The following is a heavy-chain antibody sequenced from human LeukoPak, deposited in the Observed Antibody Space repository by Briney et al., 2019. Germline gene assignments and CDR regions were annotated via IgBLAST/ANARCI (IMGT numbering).Heavy chain of an antibody. D-gene: IGHD4-23*01. CDR1: GASISSYY. CDR2: IYYSGST. Sequence: SETLSLTCTVSGASISSYYWSWIRQPPGKGLEWIGFIYYSGSTNYNPSLKSRVTISVDTSKNQFSLKLSSVTAADTAVYYCARPSLDYGGIDAFDFWGQGTLVTVSS. V-gene: IGHV4-59*08. CDR3: ARPSLDYGGIDAFDF. J-gene: IGHJ3*01.